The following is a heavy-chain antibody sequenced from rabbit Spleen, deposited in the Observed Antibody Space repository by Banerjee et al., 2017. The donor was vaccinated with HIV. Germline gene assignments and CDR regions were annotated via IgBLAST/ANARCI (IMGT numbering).Heavy chain of an antibody. CDR2: INVATGKP. J-gene: IGHJ4*01. CDR1: GFSFSNKAV. V-gene: IGHV1S45*01. D-gene: IGHD1-1*01. CDR3: ARDLVAVIGWNFNL. Sequence: QEQLVESGGGLVKPEGSLKLSCTASGFSFSNKAVMCWVRQTPGKGLEWIACINVATGKPVYATWAKGRFTISRTSSTTVTLQMTSLTAADTATYFCARDLVAVIGWNFNLWGPGTLVTVS.